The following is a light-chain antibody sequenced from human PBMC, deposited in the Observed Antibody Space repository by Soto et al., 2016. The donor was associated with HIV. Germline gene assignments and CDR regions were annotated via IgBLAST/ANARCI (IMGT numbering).Light chain of an antibody. CDR1: QGIGNE. CDR2: LIS. V-gene: IGKV1-39*01. CDR3: QQSYTTPLT. Sequence: DIQMTQSPPSLSASVGDRVSITCRSSQGIGNELGWYQQKPGRAPKRLIYLISTLQSGVPSRFSGSGSGAEFTLTISNLQLEDFATYYCQQSYTTPLTFGGGTKVEIK. J-gene: IGKJ4*01.